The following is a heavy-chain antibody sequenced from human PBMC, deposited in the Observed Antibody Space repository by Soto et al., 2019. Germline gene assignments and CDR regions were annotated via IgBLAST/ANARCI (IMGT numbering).Heavy chain of an antibody. CDR3: ARLRLGAGGNRYYYYGLDV. Sequence: QVQLQESGPGLVKPSQTLSLTCTVSGGSINSSDYYWNWIRQPPGKGLEWIGYIYYSGSTYYNPSLKSRVTISIDTSKNQFSLKLSSVTAADTAVYYCARLRLGAGGNRYYYYGLDVWGQGTTVSVSS. J-gene: IGHJ6*02. V-gene: IGHV4-30-4*01. CDR2: IYYSGST. D-gene: IGHD6-13*01. CDR1: GGSINSSDYY.